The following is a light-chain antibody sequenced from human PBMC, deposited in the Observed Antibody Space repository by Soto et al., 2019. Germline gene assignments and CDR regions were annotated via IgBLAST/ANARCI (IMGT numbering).Light chain of an antibody. CDR3: QQYGGSQRT. J-gene: IGKJ1*01. CDR1: QSVGSIY. V-gene: IGKV3-20*01. Sequence: DIVLTQSPGTLSLSPGERATLSCRASQSVGSIYLAWYQQKPGQAPRLLIHGASNRASGVPARFSGSGSGTDFTLTISRLEPEDFAVYYCQQYGGSQRTLGQGTKVDIK. CDR2: GAS.